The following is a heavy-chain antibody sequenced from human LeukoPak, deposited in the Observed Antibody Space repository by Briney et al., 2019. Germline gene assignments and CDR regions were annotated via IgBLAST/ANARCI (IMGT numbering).Heavy chain of an antibody. V-gene: IGHV3-23*01. CDR1: GFTFSIYA. D-gene: IGHD5/OR15-5a*01. CDR2: ISGSGDST. Sequence: PGGSLRLSCAASGFTFSIYAMTWVRQAPGKGPEWVSSISGSGDSTHYADSVKGRFTISRDNSKNTLYLQMNSLTAEDTAVYYCAKGDVSTVFDYWGHGTLVTVSS. CDR3: AKGDVSTVFDY. J-gene: IGHJ4*01.